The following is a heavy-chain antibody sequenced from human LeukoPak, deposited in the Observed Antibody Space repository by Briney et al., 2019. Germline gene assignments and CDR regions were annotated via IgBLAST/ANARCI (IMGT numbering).Heavy chain of an antibody. V-gene: IGHV5-51*01. CDR1: GYSFSNYW. CDR2: IYPGDSDT. D-gene: IGHD6-19*01. CDR3: ARGGSGWFSNS. J-gene: IGHJ4*02. Sequence: RGESLKISCKGSGYSFSNYWVGWVRQMSGKGLEWMGVIYPGDSDTTYSPAFRGQVTISVDKSISTAYLQWSSLKASDTAMYYCARGGSGWFSNSWGQGTLVTASS.